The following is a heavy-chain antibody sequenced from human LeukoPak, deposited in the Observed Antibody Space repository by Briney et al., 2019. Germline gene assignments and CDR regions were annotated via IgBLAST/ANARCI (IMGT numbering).Heavy chain of an antibody. CDR3: AREESSSWYYFDY. J-gene: IGHJ4*02. CDR2: IYYSGST. Sequence: PSETLSLTCTVSGGSISNYYWSWIRQPPGKGLEWIGYIYYSGSTNYNPSLNSRVTISVDTSKNQFSLKLTSVTAADTAIYYCAREESSSWYYFDYWGQGTLVTVSS. D-gene: IGHD6-13*01. CDR1: GGSISNYY. V-gene: IGHV4-59*01.